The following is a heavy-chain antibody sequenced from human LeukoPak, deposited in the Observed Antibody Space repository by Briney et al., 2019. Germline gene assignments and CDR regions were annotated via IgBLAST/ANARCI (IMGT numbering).Heavy chain of an antibody. CDR2: IKSSGGDT. D-gene: IGHD3-10*01. Sequence: GGSLRLSCAASGFTFSSYAMSWVRQAPGKGLEWVSRIKSSGGDTYYIDSVKGRFTISRDNSKNTLYLQMNSLRAEDTAVYYCAKASFGGGMDVWGQGTTVTVSS. CDR3: AKASFGGGMDV. V-gene: IGHV3-23*01. CDR1: GFTFSSYA. J-gene: IGHJ6*02.